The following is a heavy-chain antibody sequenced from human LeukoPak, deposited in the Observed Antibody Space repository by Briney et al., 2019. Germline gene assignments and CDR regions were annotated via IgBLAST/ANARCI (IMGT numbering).Heavy chain of an antibody. CDR3: ASIVVVTAADPSDAFDI. CDR2: IYTSGST. V-gene: IGHV4-4*07. D-gene: IGHD2-21*02. J-gene: IGHJ3*02. CDR1: GGSISSYY. Sequence: SETLSLTCTVSGGSISSYYWSWIRQPAGKGLEWIGRIYTSGSTNYNPSLKSRVTMSVDTSKNQFSLKLSSVTAADTAVYYCASIVVVTAADPSDAFDIWGQGAMVTVSS.